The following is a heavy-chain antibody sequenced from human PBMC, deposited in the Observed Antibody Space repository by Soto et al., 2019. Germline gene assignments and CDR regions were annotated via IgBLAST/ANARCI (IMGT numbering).Heavy chain of an antibody. Sequence: AASVKVSCKTSGYTFNTYGINWVRQAPGQGLELKGWISAYDGKTTYAEKFRGRVTLTTDTSTSTAYMELRSLRSDDTAIYYCARDPHEFWTSYWFDPWGQGTPVTVSS. CDR3: ARDPHEFWTSYWFDP. CDR1: GYTFNTYG. V-gene: IGHV1-18*01. CDR2: ISAYDGKT. J-gene: IGHJ5*02. D-gene: IGHD3-3*01.